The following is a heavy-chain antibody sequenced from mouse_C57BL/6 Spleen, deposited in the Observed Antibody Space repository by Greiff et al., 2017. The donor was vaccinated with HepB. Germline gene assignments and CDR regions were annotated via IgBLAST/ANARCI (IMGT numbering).Heavy chain of an antibody. V-gene: IGHV5-17*01. Sequence: EVQLVESGGGLVKPGGSLKLSCAASGFTFSDYGMHWVRQAPEKGLEWVAYISSGSSTIYYADTVKGRFTISRDNAKNTLFLQMTSLRSEYTAMYYCARRDLLGAMDYWGQGTSVTVSS. CDR2: ISSGSSTI. CDR3: ARRDLLGAMDY. J-gene: IGHJ4*01. CDR1: GFTFSDYG. D-gene: IGHD3-3*01.